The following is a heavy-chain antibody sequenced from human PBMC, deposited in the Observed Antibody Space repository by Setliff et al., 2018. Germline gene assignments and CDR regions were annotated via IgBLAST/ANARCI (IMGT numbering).Heavy chain of an antibody. CDR2: IDSSGRT. V-gene: IGHV4-30-4*08. Sequence: SETLSLTCTVSGGSITSGGYYWNWIRHLPGKGLKWIGYIDSSGRTYYNPSLKSRVTISLDTSKNQFSLSLTSVTAEDTAVYYCARRVRDSSGYYDYWGQGTLVTVSS. CDR3: ARRVRDSSGYYDY. CDR1: GGSITSGGYY. D-gene: IGHD3-22*01. J-gene: IGHJ4*02.